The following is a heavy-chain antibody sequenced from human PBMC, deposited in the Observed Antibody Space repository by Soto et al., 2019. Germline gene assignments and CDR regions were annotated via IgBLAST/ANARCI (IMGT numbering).Heavy chain of an antibody. CDR1: GGSISSYY. J-gene: IGHJ4*02. CDR3: ASRNYYDSSGYSFDY. D-gene: IGHD3-22*01. CDR2: IYYSGST. V-gene: IGHV4-59*01. Sequence: SETLSLTCTVSGGSISSYYWSWIRQPPGKGLEWIGYIYYSGSTNYNPSLKSRVTISVDTSKNQFSLKLSSVTAADTAVYYCASRNYYDSSGYSFDYWGQGTLVTVS.